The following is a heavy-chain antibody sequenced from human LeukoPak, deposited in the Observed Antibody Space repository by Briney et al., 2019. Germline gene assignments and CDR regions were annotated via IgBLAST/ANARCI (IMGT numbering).Heavy chain of an antibody. CDR3: ARGPRKMVRGRFDY. Sequence: SETLSLTCTVYGGSFSAYYWSWIRQPPGKGLEWIGEINHSGSTNYNPSLKSRVTISVDTSKNQFSLKLSSVTAADTAVYYCARGPRKMVRGRFDYWGQGTLVTVSS. V-gene: IGHV4-34*01. CDR1: GGSFSAYY. CDR2: INHSGST. J-gene: IGHJ4*02. D-gene: IGHD3-10*01.